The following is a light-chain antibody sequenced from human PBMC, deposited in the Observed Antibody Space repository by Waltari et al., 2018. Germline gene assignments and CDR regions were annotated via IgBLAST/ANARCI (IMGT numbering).Light chain of an antibody. CDR1: SSNIGSNT. Sequence: QSVLTQPPSASGTPGQRVTISCSGSSSNIGSNTVNWYQQLPGTAPKLLIYSNNQRPSGGPDRCAASKPGTSAARAISGLQAEDETDYDCAAGDDSLNGPGFGGGTKLTVL. J-gene: IGLJ3*02. CDR3: AAGDDSLNGPG. V-gene: IGLV1-44*01. CDR2: SNN.